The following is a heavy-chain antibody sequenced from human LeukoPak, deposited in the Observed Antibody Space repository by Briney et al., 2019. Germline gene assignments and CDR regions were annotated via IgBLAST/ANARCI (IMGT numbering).Heavy chain of an antibody. CDR3: ARIRVWGVADTHSCHFDP. V-gene: IGHV4-59*01. Sequence: SETLSLTCTVAGASISSYYWSWSRQPPGKGLEWIGYIYSSGSTNTNPSLRSRVTISLDTSKSQFSLKLTSVTAADTALYFCARIRVWGVADTHSCHFDPWGQGTLVTVSS. D-gene: IGHD6-19*01. CDR1: GASISSYY. J-gene: IGHJ5*02. CDR2: IYSSGST.